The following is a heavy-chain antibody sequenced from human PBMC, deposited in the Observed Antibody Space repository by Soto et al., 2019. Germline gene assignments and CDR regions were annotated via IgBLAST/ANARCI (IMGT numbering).Heavy chain of an antibody. J-gene: IGHJ6*02. CDR1: GGSISSYY. CDR2: IHYSGST. D-gene: IGHD1-26*01. CDR3: VRGSYSGSYYYYYYGMDV. V-gene: IGHV4-59*01. Sequence: SETLSLTCTVSGGSISSYYWSWIRQPPGKGLEWIGYIHYSGSTNYNPSLKSRVTISVDTSKNQFSLKLSSVTAADTAVYYCVRGSYSGSYYYYYYGMDVWGQGTTVTVSS.